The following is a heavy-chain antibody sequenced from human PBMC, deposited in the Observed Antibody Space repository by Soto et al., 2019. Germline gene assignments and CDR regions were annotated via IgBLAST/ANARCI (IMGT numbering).Heavy chain of an antibody. Sequence: QLQLQESGPGLVKPSQTLSLTCTVSGGSITSGGYYWSWIRQHPGKGLEWIGYIDYSGSTYYNPGLTTRVTISVDTSKNQYALKLSSVTAADTAVYYCARGTEGGYGGDVDFDYWGQGTLVTVSS. CDR2: IDYSGST. V-gene: IGHV4-31*03. J-gene: IGHJ4*02. CDR3: ARGTEGGYGGDVDFDY. CDR1: GGSITSGGYY. D-gene: IGHD5-12*01.